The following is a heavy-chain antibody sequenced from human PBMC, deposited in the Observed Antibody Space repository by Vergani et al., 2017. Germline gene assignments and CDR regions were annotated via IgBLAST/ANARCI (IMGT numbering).Heavy chain of an antibody. J-gene: IGHJ4*02. Sequence: EVQLLESGGGLVQPGGSLRLSCAASGFTFRSYAMSWVRQAPGKGLEWVSAISGSGGSTYYADSVKGRFTISRDNSKNTLYLQMNSLRAEDTAVYYCAKAPRYFDWLLDFDYWGQGTLVTVSS. V-gene: IGHV3-23*01. CDR1: GFTFRSYA. CDR3: AKAPRYFDWLLDFDY. D-gene: IGHD3-9*01. CDR2: ISGSGGST.